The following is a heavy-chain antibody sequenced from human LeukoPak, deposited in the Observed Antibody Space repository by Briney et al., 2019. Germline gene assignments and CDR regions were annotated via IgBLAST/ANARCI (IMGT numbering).Heavy chain of an antibody. Sequence: SVKVSCKASGGTFSPYAISWVRQAPGHGLEWMGGIIPIFGTANYAQKFQGRVTITADESTSTAYMEVSSLRSEDTAVYYCARDIVVVVAATRRQYDAFDIWGQGTMVTVSS. J-gene: IGHJ3*02. CDR2: IIPIFGTA. D-gene: IGHD2-15*01. CDR3: ARDIVVVVAATRRQYDAFDI. V-gene: IGHV1-69*13. CDR1: GGTFSPYA.